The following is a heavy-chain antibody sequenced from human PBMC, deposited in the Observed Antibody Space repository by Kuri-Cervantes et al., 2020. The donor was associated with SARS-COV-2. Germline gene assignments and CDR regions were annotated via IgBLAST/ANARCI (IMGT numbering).Heavy chain of an antibody. J-gene: IGHJ6*02. CDR1: GYTFTSYG. D-gene: IGHD3-10*01. CDR3: AGSSIALNYYYYGMDV. V-gene: IGHV1-18*04. Sequence: ASVKVSCKASGYTFTSYGISWVRQAPGQGLEWMGWISAYNGNTNYAQKLQGRVTMTTDTSTSTAYMELRSLRSDDTAVYYCAGSSIALNYYYYGMDVWGQGTTVTVSS. CDR2: ISAYNGNT.